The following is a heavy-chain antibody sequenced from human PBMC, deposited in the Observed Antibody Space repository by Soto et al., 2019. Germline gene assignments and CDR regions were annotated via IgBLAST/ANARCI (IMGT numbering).Heavy chain of an antibody. Sequence: QVQLQQWGAGLLKPSETLSLTCAVYGGSFSGYYWSWIRQPPGKGLEWIGEINHSGSTNYNPSLKIRVTISVDTSKNQFSLKLSSVTAADTAVYYCARTLRYFKWIDPWGQGTLVTVSS. D-gene: IGHD3-9*01. CDR2: INHSGST. CDR3: ARTLRYFKWIDP. CDR1: GGSFSGYY. V-gene: IGHV4-34*01. J-gene: IGHJ5*02.